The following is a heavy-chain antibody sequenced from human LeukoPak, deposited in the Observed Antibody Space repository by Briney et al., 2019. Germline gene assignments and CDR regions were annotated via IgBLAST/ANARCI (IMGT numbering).Heavy chain of an antibody. J-gene: IGHJ4*02. CDR3: ASSGSYRFDY. V-gene: IGHV3-48*02. Sequence: GSLRLSCAASGFTFSRYTMNWVRQAPGKGLEWVSHISTSGSAMYYADSVKGRFTISRDNAKDSLYLQMNSLRDEDTAVYYCASSGSYRFDYWGQGTLVTVSS. CDR2: ISTSGSAM. CDR1: GFTFSRYT. D-gene: IGHD1-26*01.